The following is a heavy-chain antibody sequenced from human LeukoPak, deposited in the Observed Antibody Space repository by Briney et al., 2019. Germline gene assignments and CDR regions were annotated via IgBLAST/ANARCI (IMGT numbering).Heavy chain of an antibody. CDR3: ARAATPWGPYYFDY. V-gene: IGHV3-64*01. CDR2: ISSNGDTT. D-gene: IGHD2-15*01. Sequence: GGSLRLSCAASGFSFNYYVMHWVRQAPGKGLEYVSAISSNGDTTYYASSVKGRFTISRYNSKNTLYLQLGSLRAEDMAVYYCARAATPWGPYYFDYWGQGTLVTVSS. CDR1: GFSFNYYV. J-gene: IGHJ4*02.